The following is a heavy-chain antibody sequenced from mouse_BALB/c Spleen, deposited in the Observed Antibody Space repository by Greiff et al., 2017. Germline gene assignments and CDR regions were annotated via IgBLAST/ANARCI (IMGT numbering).Heavy chain of an antibody. Sequence: EVKLMESGGDLVKPGGSLKLSCAASGFTFSSYGMSWVRQTPDTRLEWVATISSGGSYTYYPDSVKGRFTISRDNAKNTLYLQMSSLKSEDTAMYYCARHDPTTTATEGFDYWGQGTTLTVAS. CDR3: ARHDPTTTATEGFDY. V-gene: IGHV5-6*01. CDR1: GFTFSSYG. J-gene: IGHJ2*01. D-gene: IGHD1-2*01. CDR2: ISSGGSYT.